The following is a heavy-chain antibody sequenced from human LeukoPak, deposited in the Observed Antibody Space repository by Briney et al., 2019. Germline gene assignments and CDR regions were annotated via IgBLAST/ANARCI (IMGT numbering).Heavy chain of an antibody. V-gene: IGHV1-46*01. CDR3: ARWKLAGAAGRTHAFDI. CDR2: ISPTGGST. Sequence: GASVKVSCKAFGYTFTNNWMHWVRQAPGQGPEWMGLISPTGGSTAYAQKFQGRVTITRDTSASTAYMELSSLRSEDMAVYYCARWKLAGAAGRTHAFDIWGQGTMVTVSS. J-gene: IGHJ3*02. D-gene: IGHD6-13*01. CDR1: GYTFTNNW.